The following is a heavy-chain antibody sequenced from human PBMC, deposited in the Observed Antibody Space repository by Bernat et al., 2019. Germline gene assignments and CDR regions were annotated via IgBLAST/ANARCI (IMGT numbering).Heavy chain of an antibody. Sequence: QVQLQESGPGLVKPSETLSIACTVSGGSISSYYWSWIRQPPGKGLECIGYIYNTGRTNYNPSLKGRVTISVDTSKNQFSLTLTSVTAADTAVYYWASLCGDYDWFDPWGQGTLVTVSS. CDR3: ASLCGDYDWFDP. CDR2: IYNTGRT. CDR1: GGSISSYY. D-gene: IGHD4-17*01. V-gene: IGHV4-59*08. J-gene: IGHJ5*02.